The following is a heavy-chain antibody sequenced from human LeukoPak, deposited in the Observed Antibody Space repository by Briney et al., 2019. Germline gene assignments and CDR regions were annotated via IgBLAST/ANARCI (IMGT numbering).Heavy chain of an antibody. CDR2: ISDSGDAT. J-gene: IGHJ4*02. CDR3: AKERGHSKPFDY. CDR1: GFIFSYYG. V-gene: IGHV3-23*01. D-gene: IGHD4-23*01. Sequence: GGSLRLSCEVSGFIFSYYGMNWVRQAPGKGLEWVSAISDSGDATYYVDSVKGRFTISRDNSKSTLYLQMNNLRAEDTALYYCAKERGHSKPFDYWGQGTLVTVSS.